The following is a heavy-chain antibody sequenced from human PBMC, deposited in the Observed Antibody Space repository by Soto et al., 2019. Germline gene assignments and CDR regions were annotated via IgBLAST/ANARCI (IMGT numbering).Heavy chain of an antibody. Sequence: GASVKLSCKVSGYTLTELSMHWVRQAPGKGLEWMGGFDPEDGETIYAQKFQGRVTMTEDTSTDTAYMELSSLRSEDTAVYYCATAQLERFSYYYYYYMDVWGKGTTVTVSS. CDR3: ATAQLERFSYYYYYYMDV. CDR1: GYTLTELS. D-gene: IGHD1-1*01. CDR2: FDPEDGET. J-gene: IGHJ6*03. V-gene: IGHV1-24*01.